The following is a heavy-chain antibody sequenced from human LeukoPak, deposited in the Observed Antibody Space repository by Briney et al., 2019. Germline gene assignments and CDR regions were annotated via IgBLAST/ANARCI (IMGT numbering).Heavy chain of an antibody. CDR2: IYYSGST. D-gene: IGHD1-14*01. CDR3: ARHGTAPYYYHYYMDV. Sequence: SETLSLTCTVSGGSISGSSYYWGWIRQPPGKGLEWIGSIYYSGSTYYNPSLKSRVTISVDTSKNQFSLKLSSVTAADTAVYYCARHGTAPYYYHYYMDVWGKGATVTVSS. V-gene: IGHV4-39*01. CDR1: GGSISGSSYY. J-gene: IGHJ6*03.